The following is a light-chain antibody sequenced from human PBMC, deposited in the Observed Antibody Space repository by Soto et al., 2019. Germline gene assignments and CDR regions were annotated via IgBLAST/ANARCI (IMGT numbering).Light chain of an antibody. Sequence: VGLTQSPGTVSLSPGVGATLSCRASQSVSSNLAWYQQKPGQAPRLLLYGASTRATGIPARFSGSVSGTEFTLTISSLQSEDFAVYYGQQYDNWPPITFGEGTRLEIK. V-gene: IGKV3-15*01. CDR3: QQYDNWPPIT. CDR2: GAS. CDR1: QSVSSN. J-gene: IGKJ5*01.